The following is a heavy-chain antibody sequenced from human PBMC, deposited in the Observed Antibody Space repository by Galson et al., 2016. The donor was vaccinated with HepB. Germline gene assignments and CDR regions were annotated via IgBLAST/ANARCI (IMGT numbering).Heavy chain of an antibody. CDR2: IGPSGTTT. CDR3: ARDFEGYFDL. CDR1: GFTFSSYE. V-gene: IGHV3-48*03. J-gene: IGHJ2*01. Sequence: SLRLSCAASGFTFSSYEMNWVRQAPGKGLEWISYIGPSGTTTYYADSVKGRFTISRVNAKNSLYLQMNSLRAEDTALYYCARDFEGYFDLWGRGTLVTVSS.